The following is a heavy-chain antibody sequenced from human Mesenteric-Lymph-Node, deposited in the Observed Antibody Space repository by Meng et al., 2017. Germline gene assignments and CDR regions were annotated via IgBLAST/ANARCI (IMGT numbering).Heavy chain of an antibody. Sequence: QGQLQESGPGLVKPSQALSLTCPVSDGFTTSDDYYWSWIRQPPGKGLEWIGYIHYSGTTYYNPSLKSRIAISLDTSKNQFSLNLNSVTAADAAVYYCARDSPGGYGYFDSWGQGTLVTVSS. CDR2: IHYSGTT. CDR1: DGFTTSDDYY. J-gene: IGHJ4*02. V-gene: IGHV4-30-4*01. D-gene: IGHD5-12*01. CDR3: ARDSPGGYGYFDS.